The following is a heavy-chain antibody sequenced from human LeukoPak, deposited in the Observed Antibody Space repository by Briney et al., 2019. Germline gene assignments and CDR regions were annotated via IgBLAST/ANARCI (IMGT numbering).Heavy chain of an antibody. D-gene: IGHD3-9*01. CDR1: GFTFSSYA. CDR3: ARVGRYYDILG. J-gene: IGHJ4*02. CDR2: ISSSSSTI. Sequence: GGSLRLSCEASGFTFSSYAMSWVRQAPGKGLEWVSYISSSSSTIYYADSVKGRFTISRDNAKNSLYLQMNSLRAEDTAVYYCARVGRYYDILGWGQGTLVTVSS. V-gene: IGHV3-48*01.